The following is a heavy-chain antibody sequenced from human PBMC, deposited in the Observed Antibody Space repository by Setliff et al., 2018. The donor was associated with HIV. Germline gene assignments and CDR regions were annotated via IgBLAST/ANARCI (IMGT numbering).Heavy chain of an antibody. CDR2: IYTSGST. CDR3: ARIHDYGGIDI. D-gene: IGHD4-17*01. V-gene: IGHV4-4*07. CDR1: GGSTSSYY. J-gene: IGHJ3*02. Sequence: PSETLSLTCTVSGGSTSSYYWSWIRQPAGKGLEWIGRIYTSGSTNYNPSLKSRVTMSVDTSKNQFSLKLSSVTAADTAVHYCARIHDYGGIDIWGQGTMVTVSS.